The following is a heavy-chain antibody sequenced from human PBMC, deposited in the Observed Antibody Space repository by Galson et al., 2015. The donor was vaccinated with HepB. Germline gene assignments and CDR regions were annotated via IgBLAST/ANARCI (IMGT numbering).Heavy chain of an antibody. V-gene: IGHV4-34*01. D-gene: IGHD2-2*01. Sequence: SLTCAVYGGSFSGYYWSWIRQPPGKGLEWIGEINHSGSTNYNPSLESRVTISVDTSKNQFSLKLSSVTAADTAVYYCAREIVVVPAAMRAGAFDIWGQGTMVTVSS. CDR2: INHSGST. CDR1: GGSFSGYY. CDR3: AREIVVVPAAMRAGAFDI. J-gene: IGHJ3*02.